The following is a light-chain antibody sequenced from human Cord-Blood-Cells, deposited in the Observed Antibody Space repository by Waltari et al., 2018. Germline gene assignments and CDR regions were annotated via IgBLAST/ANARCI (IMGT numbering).Light chain of an antibody. V-gene: IGLV1-40*01. CDR1: SSNIGGGYD. CDR2: GNS. CDR3: QSYDSSLSGL. J-gene: IGLJ3*02. Sequence: QSVLTQPPSVSGAPGPRVTISCTGSSSNIGGGYDVHWYQQLPGTAPKLLIYGNSTRPSGVPDLFSGSKSGTSASLAITGLQAEDEADYYCQSYDSSLSGLFGGGTKLTVL.